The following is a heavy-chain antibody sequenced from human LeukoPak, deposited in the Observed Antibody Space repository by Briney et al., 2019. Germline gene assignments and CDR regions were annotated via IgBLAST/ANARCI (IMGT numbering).Heavy chain of an antibody. Sequence: KASETLSLTCTVSGGSISSSSYYWSWIRQPAGKGLEWIGRIYTSGSTNYNPSLKSRVTISVDTSKNQFSLKLSSVTAADTAVYYCARASWVTTPHAFDIWGQGTMVTVSS. CDR2: IYTSGST. V-gene: IGHV4-61*02. J-gene: IGHJ3*02. CDR3: ARASWVTTPHAFDI. D-gene: IGHD4-17*01. CDR1: GGSISSSSYY.